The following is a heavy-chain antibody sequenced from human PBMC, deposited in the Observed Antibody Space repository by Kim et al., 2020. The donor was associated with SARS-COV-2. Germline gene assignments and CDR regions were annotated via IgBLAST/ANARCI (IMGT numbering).Heavy chain of an antibody. D-gene: IGHD2-15*01. Sequence: ASVKVSCKTSGHTFTRDSIHWVRQAPGQRLEWMGGIDCGNGNTIYSQKFQGRVTFTTDTSASTAYMELSSLRSEDSAVYYCLGGYYFDYCGQGTLVTVFS. V-gene: IGHV1-3*01. J-gene: IGHJ4*02. CDR3: LGGYYFDY. CDR1: GHTFTRDS. CDR2: IDCGNGNT.